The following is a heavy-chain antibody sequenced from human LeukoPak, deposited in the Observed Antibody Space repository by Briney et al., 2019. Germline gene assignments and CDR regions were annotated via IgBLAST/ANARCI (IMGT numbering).Heavy chain of an antibody. J-gene: IGHJ5*02. CDR2: IIPILGIA. CDR1: GGAFSSYA. Sequence: SVKVPCKASGGAFSSYAISWVRQAPGQGLEWMGRIIPILGIANYAQKFQGRVTITADKSTSTAYMELSSLRSEDTAVYYCARDGMTVLLGAPGWFDPWGQGTLVTVSS. D-gene: IGHD2-21*02. CDR3: ARDGMTVLLGAPGWFDP. V-gene: IGHV1-69*04.